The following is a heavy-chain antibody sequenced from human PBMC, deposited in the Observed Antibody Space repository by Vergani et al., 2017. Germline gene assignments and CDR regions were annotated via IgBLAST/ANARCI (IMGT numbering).Heavy chain of an antibody. V-gene: IGHV4-39*07. D-gene: IGHD2/OR15-2a*01. J-gene: IGHJ1*01. CDR2: IYYSGST. Sequence: QVQLQESGPGLVKPSQTLSLTCTVSGGPISSGGYYWGWIRQPPGKGLEWIGSIYYSGSTYYNPSLKSRVTISVDTSKNQFSLKLSSVTAADTAVYYCARALTTGSLYFQHWGQGTLVTVSS. CDR1: GGPISSGGYY. CDR3: ARALTTGSLYFQH.